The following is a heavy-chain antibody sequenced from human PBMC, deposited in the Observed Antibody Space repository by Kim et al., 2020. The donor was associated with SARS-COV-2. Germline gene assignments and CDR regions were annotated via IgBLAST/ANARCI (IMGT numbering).Heavy chain of an antibody. D-gene: IGHD5-18*01. CDR3: ARDLSLVDTAMVDQRYYYCGMDV. J-gene: IGHJ6*02. V-gene: IGHV1-46*01. Sequence: ASVKVSCKASGYTFTSYYMHWVRQAPGQGLEWMGIINPSGGSTSYAQKFQGRVTMTRDTSTSTVYMELSSLRSEDTAVYYCARDLSLVDTAMVDQRYYYCGMDVWGQGTTVTVSS. CDR2: INPSGGST. CDR1: GYTFTSYY.